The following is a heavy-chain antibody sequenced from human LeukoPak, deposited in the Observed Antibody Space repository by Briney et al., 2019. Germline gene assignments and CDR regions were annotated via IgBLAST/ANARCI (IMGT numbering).Heavy chain of an antibody. D-gene: IGHD2-2*01. CDR1: GFTFSSYG. Sequence: GGSLRLSCAASGFTFSSYGMHWVRQAPGKGLEWVAFIRYDGSNKYYADSVKGRFTISRDNSKNTLYLQMNSLRAEDTAVYFCARGYQLLERFDPWGQGTLVTVSS. J-gene: IGHJ5*02. CDR3: ARGYQLLERFDP. CDR2: IRYDGSNK. V-gene: IGHV3-30*02.